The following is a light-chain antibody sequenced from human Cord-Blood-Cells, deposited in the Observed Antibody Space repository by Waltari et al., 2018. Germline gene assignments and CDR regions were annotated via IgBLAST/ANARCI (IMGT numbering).Light chain of an antibody. CDR2: AAS. V-gene: IGKV1-8*01. CDR1: QGISSY. Sequence: AIRITQSPSSLSASTGDRVTITCRASQGISSYLAWYQQKPGKAPKLLTHAASTLKSGVPSRFSGSGAGTDFTLTISCLQSEDFATYYCQQYYSYPLTFGGGTKVEIK. J-gene: IGKJ4*01. CDR3: QQYYSYPLT.